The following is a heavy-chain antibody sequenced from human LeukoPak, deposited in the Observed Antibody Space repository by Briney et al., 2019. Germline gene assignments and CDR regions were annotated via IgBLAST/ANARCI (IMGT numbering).Heavy chain of an antibody. J-gene: IGHJ4*02. CDR2: ISNSGST. Sequence: SETLSLTCTVSGDSISSDYWSWIRQPPGKGLEWIGYISNSGSTNYNPSLKSRVTISVDTSKSQFSLKLRSVTAADTAVYYCARDQAYCGGDCYFDFWGQGTLVTVSS. CDR3: ARDQAYCGGDCYFDF. D-gene: IGHD2-21*02. V-gene: IGHV4-4*08. CDR1: GDSISSDY.